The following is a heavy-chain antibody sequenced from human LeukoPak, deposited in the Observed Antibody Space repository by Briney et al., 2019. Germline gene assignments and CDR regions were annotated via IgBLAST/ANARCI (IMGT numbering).Heavy chain of an antibody. D-gene: IGHD3-16*01. J-gene: IGHJ4*02. Sequence: PGGSLRLSCAASGXTFSSYVVNWVRQAPGKGLEWVLVISGGGGSTYYADSVKGRFSISRDNSKNSLYLQMDSLRTEDTALYYCAKGGSSGISYWGQGTLVTVSS. CDR1: GXTFSSYV. V-gene: IGHV3-23*01. CDR3: AKGGSSGISY. CDR2: ISGGGGST.